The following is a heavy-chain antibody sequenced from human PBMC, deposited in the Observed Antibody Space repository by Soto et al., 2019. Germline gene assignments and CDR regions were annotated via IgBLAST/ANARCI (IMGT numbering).Heavy chain of an antibody. Sequence: QVQLQESGPGLVKPSETLSLTCTVSGGSISSYYWSWIRQPPGKGLEWIGYIYYSGSTNYNPSLTSRVTTAVDPSKNQFSLKLSSVTAADTAVFYCARGTYYYDSSGYPYWYFDLWGRGTLVTVSS. D-gene: IGHD3-22*01. V-gene: IGHV4-59*01. CDR3: ARGTYYYDSSGYPYWYFDL. CDR2: IYYSGST. CDR1: GGSISSYY. J-gene: IGHJ2*01.